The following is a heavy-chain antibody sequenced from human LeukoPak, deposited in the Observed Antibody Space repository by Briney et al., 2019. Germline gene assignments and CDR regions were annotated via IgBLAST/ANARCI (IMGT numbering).Heavy chain of an antibody. J-gene: IGHJ4*02. CDR1: GFTFSSYA. Sequence: GGSLRLSCAGSGFTFSSYAMTWVRQAPGKGLEWVAVISYDGNNKYYADSVKGRFTISRDNSKNTLHLQMNSLRAEDTAVYCCASPDILTGPYDDSWGQGTLVIVSS. CDR3: ASPDILTGPYDDS. CDR2: ISYDGNNK. V-gene: IGHV3-30-3*01. D-gene: IGHD3-9*01.